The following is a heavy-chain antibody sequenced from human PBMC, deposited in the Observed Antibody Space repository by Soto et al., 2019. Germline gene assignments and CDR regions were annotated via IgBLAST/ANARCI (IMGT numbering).Heavy chain of an antibody. D-gene: IGHD3-9*01. CDR1: GFTFSDYY. Sequence: GGSLRLSCAASGFTFSDYYMSWIRQAPGKGLEWVSYISSSGSTIYYADSVKGRFTISRDNAKNSLYLQMNSLRAEDTAVYYCARDLQRTHIDWPHYWGQGTLVTVSS. CDR2: ISSSGSTI. CDR3: ARDLQRTHIDWPHY. J-gene: IGHJ4*02. V-gene: IGHV3-11*01.